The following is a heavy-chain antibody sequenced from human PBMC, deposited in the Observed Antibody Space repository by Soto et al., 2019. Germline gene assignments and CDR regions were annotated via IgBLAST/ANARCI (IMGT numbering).Heavy chain of an antibody. V-gene: IGHV3-23*01. J-gene: IGHJ4*02. CDR3: ARLPPRWLQIADY. CDR1: GFTFNTFV. Sequence: EVQVLQSGGGLVQPGGSLRLSCAASGFTFNTFVMSWVRQAPGKGLEWVSGISGSGGSTYYADSVTGRFTISRDNSKSTLYLQMKSLRAEDTAIYYCARLPPRWLQIADYWGQGSLVTVSS. D-gene: IGHD5-12*01. CDR2: ISGSGGST.